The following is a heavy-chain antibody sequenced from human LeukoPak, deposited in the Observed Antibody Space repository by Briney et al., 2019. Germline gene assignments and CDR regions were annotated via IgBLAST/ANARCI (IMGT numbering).Heavy chain of an antibody. Sequence: ASVKVSCKASGGTFSSYAISWVRQAPGQGLEWMGGIIPIFGTANYAQEFQGRVTITADESTSTAYMELSGLRSEDTAVYYCASRVRFLEWSMDVWGQGTTVTVSS. V-gene: IGHV1-69*13. CDR3: ASRVRFLEWSMDV. D-gene: IGHD3-3*01. J-gene: IGHJ6*02. CDR1: GGTFSSYA. CDR2: IIPIFGTA.